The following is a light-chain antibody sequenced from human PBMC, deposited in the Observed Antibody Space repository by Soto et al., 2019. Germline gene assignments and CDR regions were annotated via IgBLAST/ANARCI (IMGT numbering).Light chain of an antibody. CDR1: QSVSSY. J-gene: IGKJ5*01. CDR2: DAS. Sequence: EIVLTQSPATLSLSPGERATLSCRASQSVSSYLAWYQQKPGQAPRLLIYDASNRATGIPARCSGSGSGTDFTLTIISLEPEDFAVYYCQQRSNWPPTTFGQGTRLEIK. CDR3: QQRSNWPPTT. V-gene: IGKV3-11*01.